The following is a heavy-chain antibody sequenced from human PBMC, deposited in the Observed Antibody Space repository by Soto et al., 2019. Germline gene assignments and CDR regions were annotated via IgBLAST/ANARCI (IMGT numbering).Heavy chain of an antibody. V-gene: IGHV2-26*01. Sequence: QVTLKESGPVLVKPTETLTLRCTVSGLSITDSEMGVSWIRQPPGQPLEWLAHIDSSGEKSYRTFLKSRLAISKDTSKSQIVLTMTNMDPAGTATYYSARRHLAVAVSPWFDPWGQGIPVTVSS. J-gene: IGHJ5*02. D-gene: IGHD6-19*01. CDR2: IDSSGEK. CDR1: GLSITDSEMG. CDR3: ARRHLAVAVSPWFDP.